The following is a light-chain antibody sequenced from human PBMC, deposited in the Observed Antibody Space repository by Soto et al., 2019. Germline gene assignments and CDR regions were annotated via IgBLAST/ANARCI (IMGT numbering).Light chain of an antibody. CDR1: ERISHS. CDR3: QQYSSSPIT. Sequence: DIVLTQSPATLSLSPGNRVTLSCRANERISHSLAWYQQKPGQAPRILIYDASFRATGIPERFSGSGSGTDFTLSISSLEPEDFAVYYCQQYSSSPITFGQGTRLEIK. V-gene: IGKV3-11*01. CDR2: DAS. J-gene: IGKJ5*01.